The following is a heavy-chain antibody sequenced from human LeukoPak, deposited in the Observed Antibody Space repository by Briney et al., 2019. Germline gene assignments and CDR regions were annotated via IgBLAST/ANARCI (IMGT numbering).Heavy chain of an antibody. V-gene: IGHV3-11*05. CDR3: ARDYCSGGSCYYYFDY. D-gene: IGHD2-15*01. Sequence: GGSLRLSCAASGFTFSDYYMSWIRQAPGKGLEWGSYISSSSSYTNYADSVKGRFTISRDNAKNSLYLQMNSLRAEDTAVYYCARDYCSGGSCYYYFDYWGQGTLVTVSS. J-gene: IGHJ4*02. CDR1: GFTFSDYY. CDR2: ISSSSSYT.